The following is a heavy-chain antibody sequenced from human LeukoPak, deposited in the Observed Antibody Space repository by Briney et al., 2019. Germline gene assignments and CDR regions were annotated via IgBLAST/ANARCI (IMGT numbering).Heavy chain of an antibody. J-gene: IGHJ5*02. CDR1: GYTFTGYY. V-gene: IGHV1-2*02. D-gene: IGHD3-16*01. CDR3: ARAYVLLNWFDP. Sequence: ASVKVSCKASGYTFTGYYMHWVRQAPGQGLEWMGWVNPNSGGTNYAQKFQDRVTLTRDTSISTAYMELSRLRSDDTAVYYCARAYVLLNWFDPWGQGTLVTVSS. CDR2: VNPNSGGT.